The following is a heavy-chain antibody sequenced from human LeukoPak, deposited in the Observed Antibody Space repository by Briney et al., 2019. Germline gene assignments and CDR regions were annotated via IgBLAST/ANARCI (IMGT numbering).Heavy chain of an antibody. CDR3: VAGTGTTDFDY. J-gene: IGHJ4*02. V-gene: IGHV3-15*01. CDR2: IKSKIQNATI. D-gene: IGHD1-1*01. Sequence: PGGSLRLSCTASGFSFTYAWMTWVRQAPGKGLEWVGRIKSKIQNATIDYAAPVKGRSIISRDDSKTTLYLQMNGLTIEDTAIYYCVAGTGTTDFDYWGQGTLVTVSS. CDR1: GFSFTYAW.